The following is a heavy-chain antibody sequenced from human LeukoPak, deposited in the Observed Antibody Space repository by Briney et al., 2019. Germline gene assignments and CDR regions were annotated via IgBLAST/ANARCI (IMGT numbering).Heavy chain of an antibody. CDR1: GFTFGDYA. Sequence: GRSLRLSCTASGFTFGDYAMSWVRQAPGKGLEWVGFIRGKAYGGTTEYAASVKGRFTISRDDSKSIAYLQMNSLKTEDTAVCYCTRDLQTLLWFGEVTNWFDPWGQGTLVTVSS. CDR3: TRDLQTLLWFGEVTNWFDP. D-gene: IGHD3-10*01. J-gene: IGHJ5*02. V-gene: IGHV3-49*04. CDR2: IRGKAYGGTT.